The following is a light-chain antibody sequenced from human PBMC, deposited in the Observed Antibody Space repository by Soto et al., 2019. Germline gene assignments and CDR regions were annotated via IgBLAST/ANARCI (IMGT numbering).Light chain of an antibody. V-gene: IGKV3-15*01. CDR3: QQCNNWPPWT. J-gene: IGKJ1*01. Sequence: EIVLTQSPDTLSLSPLGIVTRGFMASQTVSSNFLAWYQQKPGQAPRLLIYGASTRATGIPARFSGSGSGTEFTLTISSLQSEDFAVYYCQQCNNWPPWTFGQGTKVDIK. CDR1: QTVSSN. CDR2: GAS.